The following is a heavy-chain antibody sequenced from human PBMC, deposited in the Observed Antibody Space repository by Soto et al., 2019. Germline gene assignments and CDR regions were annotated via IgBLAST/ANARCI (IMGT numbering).Heavy chain of an antibody. CDR3: EKDPAPYDFFYFDY. CDR1: GFIFDDYA. Sequence: GGSLRLSCAASGFIFDDYAMHWVRQAPGKGLEWVSGISWNGGSIVYADSVKGRFTISRDNAKNSLSLQMNSLRAEDTALYYCEKDPAPYDFFYFDYWGQETLFTVPS. CDR2: ISWNGGSI. V-gene: IGHV3-9*01. J-gene: IGHJ4*02. D-gene: IGHD3-3*01.